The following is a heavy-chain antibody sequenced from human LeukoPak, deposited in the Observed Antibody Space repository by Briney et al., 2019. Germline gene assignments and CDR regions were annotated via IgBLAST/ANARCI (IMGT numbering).Heavy chain of an antibody. D-gene: IGHD3-3*01. Sequence: PGGSLRLSCAASGFTFSSYSMNWVRQAPGKGLEWVSYITGSSSTIYYADSVKGRFTISIDNAKNSLYLQMNSLRAEDTAVYYCARALHYDFWSGYGYWGQGTLVTVSS. CDR3: ARALHYDFWSGYGY. V-gene: IGHV3-48*01. CDR1: GFTFSSYS. J-gene: IGHJ4*02. CDR2: ITGSSSTI.